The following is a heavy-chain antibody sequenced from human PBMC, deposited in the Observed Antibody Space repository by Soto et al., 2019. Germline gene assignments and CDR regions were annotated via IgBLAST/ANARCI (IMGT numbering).Heavy chain of an antibody. CDR2: IWYDGSNK. CDR3: ARDPYDFWSGYLNNWFDP. J-gene: IGHJ5*02. V-gene: IGHV3-33*01. Sequence: PGGSLRLSCAASGFTFSSYGMHWVRQAPGKGLEWVAVIWYDGSNKYYADSVKGRFTISRDNSKNTLYLQMNSLRAEDTAVYYCARDPYDFWSGYLNNWFDPWGQGTLVTVSS. D-gene: IGHD3-3*01. CDR1: GFTFSSYG.